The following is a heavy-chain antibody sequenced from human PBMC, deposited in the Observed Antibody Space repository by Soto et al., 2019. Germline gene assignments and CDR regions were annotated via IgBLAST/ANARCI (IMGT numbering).Heavy chain of an antibody. J-gene: IGHJ5*02. CDR1: GGSFSGYY. Sequence: SETLSLTCAVYGGSFSGYYWSWIRQPPGKGLEWIGEINHSGSTNYNPSLKSRVTISVDTSKNQFSLKLSSVTAADTAVYYCARRRILTGYHNWFDPWGQGTLVTVSS. V-gene: IGHV4-34*01. CDR2: INHSGST. CDR3: ARRRILTGYHNWFDP. D-gene: IGHD3-9*01.